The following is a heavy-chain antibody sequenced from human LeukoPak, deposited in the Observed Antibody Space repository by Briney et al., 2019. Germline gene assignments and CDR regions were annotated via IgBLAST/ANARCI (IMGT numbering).Heavy chain of an antibody. CDR2: IWYDGSNK. J-gene: IGHJ4*02. Sequence: GRSLRLSCAASGFTFSSYGMHWVRQAPGKGLEWVAVIWYDGSNKYYADSVKGRFTISRDNSKNTLYLQMNSLRAEDTAVYYCARGAWWYSGSYAPSLRSPDEDYWGQGTLVTVSS. CDR1: GFTFSSYG. V-gene: IGHV3-33*01. D-gene: IGHD1-26*01. CDR3: ARGAWWYSGSYAPSLRSPDEDY.